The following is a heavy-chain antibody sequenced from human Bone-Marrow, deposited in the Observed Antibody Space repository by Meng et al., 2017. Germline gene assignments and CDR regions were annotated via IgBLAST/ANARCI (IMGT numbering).Heavy chain of an antibody. CDR3: ARGLAVDEFDY. V-gene: IGHV1-46*01. J-gene: IGHJ4*02. CDR2: VNSRRETT. D-gene: IGHD2-15*01. CDR1: GYTFVSYY. Sequence: QVQLVQSGAEVKKPASSLNISCKASGYTFVSYYIHWVRQAPGQGLEWIGVVNSRRETTIYAQMFQGRVTMTRDTSTSTVYMALSSLGSEDTAVYYCARGLAVDEFDYWGQGTLVTVSS.